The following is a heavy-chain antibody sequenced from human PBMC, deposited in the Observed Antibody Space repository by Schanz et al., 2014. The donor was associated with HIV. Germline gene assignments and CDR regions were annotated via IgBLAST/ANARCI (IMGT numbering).Heavy chain of an antibody. D-gene: IGHD3-10*01. CDR3: ARGRYYGSEFDY. V-gene: IGHV1-69*06. CDR1: GGTFSNYA. J-gene: IGHJ4*02. CDR2: IIPIFGTT. Sequence: QVPLVQSGAEVKKPGSSVKVSCKASGGTFSNYAISWVRQAPGQGLEWMGGIIPIFGTTNYAQKFQGRVTITADKSTRTAYMELSSLRFEDTAFYYCARGRYYGSEFDYWGQGTLVTVSS.